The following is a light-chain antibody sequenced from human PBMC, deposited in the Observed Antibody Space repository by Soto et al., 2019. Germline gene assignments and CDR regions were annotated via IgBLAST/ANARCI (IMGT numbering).Light chain of an antibody. Sequence: IQLTHARSALSATVGNSVTITCQASQNINNYLNWYKQKPGRAPXXLIYDASNLEAGVPSRFMVSGYGTDFTFPISRLYPEDIAPYDCQQYENLPSFGQGTRLEN. CDR3: QQYENLPS. CDR1: QNINNY. V-gene: IGKV1-33*01. J-gene: IGKJ5*01. CDR2: DAS.